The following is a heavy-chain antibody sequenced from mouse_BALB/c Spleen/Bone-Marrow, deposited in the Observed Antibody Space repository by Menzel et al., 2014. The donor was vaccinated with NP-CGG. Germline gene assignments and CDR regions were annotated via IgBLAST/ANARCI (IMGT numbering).Heavy chain of an antibody. J-gene: IGHJ4*01. CDR3: ARSTWSYYNGMDY. D-gene: IGHD1-1*01. CDR1: GFTFSNFG. V-gene: IGHV5-17*02. CDR2: ISGVSSTI. Sequence: EVHLVESGGGLVQPGGSRKLSCAASGFTFSNFGIHWVRQAPEKGLEWVAYISGVSSTIYYADIVKGRFTISRDNPKNTLFLQMTSLRSEDTAMYYCARSTWSYYNGMDYWGQGTSVTVSS.